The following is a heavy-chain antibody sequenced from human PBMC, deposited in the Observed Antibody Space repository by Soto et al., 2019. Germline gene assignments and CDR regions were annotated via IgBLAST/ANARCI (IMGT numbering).Heavy chain of an antibody. J-gene: IGHJ4*02. V-gene: IGHV4-30-4*01. CDR2: IYHSGNT. CDR1: GGSISSGDYY. D-gene: IGHD6-13*01. CDR3: ASIRSRWNIDY. Sequence: TSETLSLTCTVSGGSISSGDYYWSWIRQPPGKGLEWIGYIYHSGNTYYNPSLKSRLFTSLDTSKNQFSLQLTSVTAADTAVYYCASIRSRWNIDYWGQGTLVTVSS.